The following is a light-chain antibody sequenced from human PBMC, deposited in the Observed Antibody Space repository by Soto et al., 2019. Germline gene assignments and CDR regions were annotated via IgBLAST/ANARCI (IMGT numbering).Light chain of an antibody. CDR3: SSYAGSDHLV. CDR2: EVT. CDR1: SSDVGGYNY. Sequence: QLVLTQPPSASGSPGQSVTISCTGTSSDVGGYNYVSWYQQHAGKAPRLMIFEVTKRPSGVPDRFSGSKSGNTASLTVSGLQPEDEADYYWSSYAGSDHLVFGGGTKLTVL. J-gene: IGLJ3*02. V-gene: IGLV2-8*01.